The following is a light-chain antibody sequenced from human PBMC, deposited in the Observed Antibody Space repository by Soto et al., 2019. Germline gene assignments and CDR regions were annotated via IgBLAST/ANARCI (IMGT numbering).Light chain of an antibody. CDR3: QRYNDWPLT. J-gene: IGKJ4*01. CDR2: NAF. CDR1: QGIGAT. V-gene: IGKV3-15*01. Sequence: EIVMTQSPATLSVSPWEGATLSCRASQGIGATLSWYQQKPGQNPRLLIYNAFTRATGVPARFSGSGSGTDFTLTINSLQSEDFAVYYCQRYNDWPLTFGGGTKVDIK.